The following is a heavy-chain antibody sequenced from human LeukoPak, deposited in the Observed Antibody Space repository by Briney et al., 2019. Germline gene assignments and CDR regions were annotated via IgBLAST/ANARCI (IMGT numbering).Heavy chain of an antibody. CDR3: ARETERRARYSFDY. CDR2: INHSGST. Sequence: SETLSLTCAVYGGSFSGYYWSWVRQPPGKGLEWSGEINHSGSTNYNPSLKSRVAISVDTSKNLFSLKLSSVTAADTAVYCCARETERRARYSFDYWGQGTLVPVSS. V-gene: IGHV4-34*01. J-gene: IGHJ4*02. CDR1: GGSFSGYY.